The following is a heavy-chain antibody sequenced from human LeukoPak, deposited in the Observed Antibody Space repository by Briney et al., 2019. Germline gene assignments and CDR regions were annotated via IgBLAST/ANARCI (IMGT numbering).Heavy chain of an antibody. J-gene: IGHJ4*02. CDR1: GFTLSSYS. V-gene: IGHV3-48*04. CDR3: ARGYDYGDYGPHFDY. CDR2: ISSSSSSTI. Sequence: GGSLRLSCAASGFTLSSYSMNWVRQAPGKGLEWVSYISSSSSSTIYYADSVKGRFTISRDNAKNSLYLQMNSLRAEDTAVYYCARGYDYGDYGPHFDYWGQGTLVTVSS. D-gene: IGHD4-17*01.